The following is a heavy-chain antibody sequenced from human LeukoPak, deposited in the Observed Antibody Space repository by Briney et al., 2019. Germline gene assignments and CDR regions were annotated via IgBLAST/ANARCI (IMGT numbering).Heavy chain of an antibody. Sequence: ASVKVSCKVSRYTLTELSMHWVRQAPGKGLEWMGGFDPEDGETIYAQKFQGRVTMTEDASTDTAYMELSSLRSEDTAVYYCATGPTSGSYSFYYWGQGTLVTVSS. D-gene: IGHD1-26*01. CDR3: ATGPTSGSYSFYY. V-gene: IGHV1-24*01. CDR2: FDPEDGET. CDR1: RYTLTELS. J-gene: IGHJ4*02.